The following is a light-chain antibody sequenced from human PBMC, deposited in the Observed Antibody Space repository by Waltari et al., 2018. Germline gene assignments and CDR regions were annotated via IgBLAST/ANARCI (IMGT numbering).Light chain of an antibody. V-gene: IGLV2-14*03. CDR1: SSDADGLNF. CDR3: SSYTSVNTR. Sequence: QSALTQPAPMSGSPGPSITISCTGTSSDADGLNFLSWYQQYPGKAPKLIIYDVANRPSGVSHRFSGSRSGNTASLTISGLQAEDEADYYCSSYTSVNTRFGGGTKLTVL. CDR2: DVA. J-gene: IGLJ2*01.